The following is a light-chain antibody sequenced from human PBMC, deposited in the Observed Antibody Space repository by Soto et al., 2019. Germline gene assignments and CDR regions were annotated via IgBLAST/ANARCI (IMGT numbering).Light chain of an antibody. Sequence: DIQMTQSPSTLSASVGDRVTITCRASQSISSWLAWYQQKPGKAPKLLIYDASRLESGVPTRLSGSGSGTEFTLTSSCLQPDDFSIYYCQHYNSYPYTFGQGTKLEIK. CDR2: DAS. CDR1: QSISSW. J-gene: IGKJ2*01. V-gene: IGKV1-5*01. CDR3: QHYNSYPYT.